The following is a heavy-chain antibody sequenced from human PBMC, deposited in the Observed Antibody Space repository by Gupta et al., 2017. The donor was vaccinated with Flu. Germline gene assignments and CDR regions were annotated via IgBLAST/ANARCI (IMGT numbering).Heavy chain of an antibody. Sequence: EVQLVESGGGLVQPGGSLRLSCAASGFTFSSYEMNWVRQARGKGLEWVSYISSSGSTIYYADSVKGRFTISRDNAKNSMYLQMNSLRAEYTAVYYCARVYSYGPTGLVSWGQGTLVTVSS. CDR2: ISSSGSTI. D-gene: IGHD5-18*01. V-gene: IGHV3-48*03. J-gene: IGHJ5*02. CDR3: ARVYSYGPTGLVS. CDR1: GFTFSSYE.